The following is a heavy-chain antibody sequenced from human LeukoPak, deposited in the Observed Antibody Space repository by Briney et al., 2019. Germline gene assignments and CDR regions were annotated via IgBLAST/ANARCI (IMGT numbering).Heavy chain of an antibody. D-gene: IGHD2-2*01. CDR3: ARLFLYCSSTSCYQNWFDP. CDR2: INPNSGGT. CDR1: GYTFTGYY. Sequence: ASVKVSCKASGYTFTGYYMHWVRQAPGQGLEWMERINPNSGGTNYAQKFQGRVTMTRDTSISTAYMELSRLRSDDTAVYYCARLFLYCSSTSCYQNWFDPWGQGTLVTVSS. J-gene: IGHJ5*02. V-gene: IGHV1-2*06.